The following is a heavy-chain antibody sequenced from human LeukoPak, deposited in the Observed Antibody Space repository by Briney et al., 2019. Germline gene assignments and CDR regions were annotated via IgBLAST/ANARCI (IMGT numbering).Heavy chain of an antibody. J-gene: IGHJ3*02. CDR1: GFTFSNYW. CDR3: ARPLRFGDTSAYRALDI. Sequence: GGSLRLSCAASGFTFSNYWMDWVRQVPGKGLEWVGNIKPDGSEKNYVDSVKGRFTISRDNARNSLYLQMDNVRAKDTAVYYCARPLRFGDTSAYRALDIWGQGTLVSVSS. D-gene: IGHD3-22*01. V-gene: IGHV3-7*01. CDR2: IKPDGSEK.